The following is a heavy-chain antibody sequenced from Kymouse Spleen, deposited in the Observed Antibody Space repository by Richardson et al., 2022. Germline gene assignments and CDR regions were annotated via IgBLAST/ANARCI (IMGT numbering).Heavy chain of an antibody. CDR1: GFTFSSYA. CDR2: ISSNGGST. V-gene: IGHV3-64*02. CDR3: ARYSSSWGTGSTP. J-gene: IGHJ5*02. D-gene: IGHD6-6*01. Sequence: EVQLVESGEGLVQPGGSLRLSCAASGFTFSSYAMHWVRQAPGKGLEYVSAISSNGGSTYYADSVKGRFTISRDNSKNTLYLQMGSLRAEDMAVYYCARYSSSWGTGSTPGAREPWSPSPQ.